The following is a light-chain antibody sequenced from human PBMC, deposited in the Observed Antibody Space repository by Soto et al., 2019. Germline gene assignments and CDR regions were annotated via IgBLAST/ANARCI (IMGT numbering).Light chain of an antibody. Sequence: EIVLTQSPGALSLSPGERATLSCRASQSFSSSSLAWYQQKAGQAPRLLIYDASSRATGIPDRFSGSGSGTDFTLTIVRLEPEDFAVYYCQQYGTSPRTFGQGTKVDI. CDR3: QQYGTSPRT. CDR1: QSFSSSS. CDR2: DAS. J-gene: IGKJ1*01. V-gene: IGKV3-20*01.